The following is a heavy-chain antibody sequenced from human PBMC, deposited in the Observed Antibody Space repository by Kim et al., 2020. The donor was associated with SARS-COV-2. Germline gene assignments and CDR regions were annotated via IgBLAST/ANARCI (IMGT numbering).Heavy chain of an antibody. Sequence: SGSTNYNPSLKSRVTISVDTSKKQFSLKLGSMTAADTAIYYCARVFRGMDVWGQGTTVIVSS. J-gene: IGHJ6*02. V-gene: IGHV4-59*01. CDR3: ARVFRGMDV. CDR2: SGST.